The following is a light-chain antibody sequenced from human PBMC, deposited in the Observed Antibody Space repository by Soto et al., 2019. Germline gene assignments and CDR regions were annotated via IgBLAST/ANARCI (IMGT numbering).Light chain of an antibody. V-gene: IGLV1-44*01. J-gene: IGLJ3*02. CDR1: SSNIGTNT. CDR2: SND. CDR3: AAWDDSLNGWV. Sequence: QSVLTQPPSASGTPGQRVPISCSGSSSNIGTNTVNWYQQLPGTAHKLLIYSNDQRPSGVPDRFSGSKSGTSASLAISGLQSEDEADYYCAAWDDSLNGWVFGGGTKVTVL.